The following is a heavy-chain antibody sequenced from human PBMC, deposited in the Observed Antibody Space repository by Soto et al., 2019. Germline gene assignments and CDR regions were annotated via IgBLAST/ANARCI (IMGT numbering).Heavy chain of an antibody. D-gene: IGHD6-6*01. CDR3: ARERVAGIAARLVDY. Sequence: SETLSLTCTVSGGSISSYYWSWIRQPPGKGLEWIGYIYYSGSTNYNPSLKSRVTISVDTSKNQFSLKLSSVTAADTAVYYCARERVAGIAARLVDYWGQGTLVTVSS. V-gene: IGHV4-59*01. J-gene: IGHJ4*02. CDR2: IYYSGST. CDR1: GGSISSYY.